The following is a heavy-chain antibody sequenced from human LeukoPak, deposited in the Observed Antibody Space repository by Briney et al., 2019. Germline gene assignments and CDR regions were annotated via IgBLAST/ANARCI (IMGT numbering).Heavy chain of an antibody. CDR3: ARGRGPTQMTTIIGGDY. V-gene: IGHV3-30-3*01. CDR1: GFTFSTYA. J-gene: IGHJ4*02. Sequence: GGSLRLSCAASGFTFSTYAMHWVRQAPGKGLEWVAVISYAGNHKYYADSVKGRLTISRDNSKNTLYLQVNSLRVEDTAVYYCARGRGPTQMTTIIGGDYWGQGTLVTVSS. D-gene: IGHD5-24*01. CDR2: ISYAGNHK.